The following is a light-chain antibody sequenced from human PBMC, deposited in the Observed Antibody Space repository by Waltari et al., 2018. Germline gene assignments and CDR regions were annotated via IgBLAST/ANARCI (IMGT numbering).Light chain of an antibody. Sequence: EIVLTQSPATLSLSPGERATLSCWASQSISSHIAWCQHKPGQAPRLLVYDASNRATGIPARFSGSGSGTDFTLTIGSLEPEDFAVYYCQHGHTWPLSFGGGTKVEI. CDR3: QHGHTWPLS. J-gene: IGKJ4*01. CDR1: QSISSH. V-gene: IGKV3-11*01. CDR2: DAS.